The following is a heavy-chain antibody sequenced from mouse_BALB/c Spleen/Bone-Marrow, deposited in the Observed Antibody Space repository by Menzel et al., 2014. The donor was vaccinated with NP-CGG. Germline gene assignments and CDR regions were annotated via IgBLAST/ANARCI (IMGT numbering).Heavy chain of an antibody. V-gene: IGHV7-3*02. CDR2: IRNKANGYTT. D-gene: IGHD2-4*01. Sequence: EVMLVESGGGLVQPGGSLRLSCATSGFTFTDYYMSWVRPPPGKALEWLGFIRNKANGYTTEYSASVKGRFPISRDNSQSILYLQMNTLRAEDSATYYCARDDDSPLDYWGQGTLVTVSA. J-gene: IGHJ3*01. CDR3: ARDDDSPLDY. CDR1: GFTFTDYY.